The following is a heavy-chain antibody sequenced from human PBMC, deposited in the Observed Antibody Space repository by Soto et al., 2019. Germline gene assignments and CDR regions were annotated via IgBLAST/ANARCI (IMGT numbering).Heavy chain of an antibody. CDR3: ARDLEQLVLGLVCEDNSNWFDP. CDR1: GYTFTSYG. Sequence: ASVKVSFKASGYTFTSYGISWVRQAPGQGLEWMGWISAYNGNTNYAQKLQGRVTMTTDTSTSTAYMELRSLRSDDTAVYYCARDLEQLVLGLVCEDNSNWFDPWGQGTLVTVSS. D-gene: IGHD6-13*01. V-gene: IGHV1-18*01. J-gene: IGHJ5*02. CDR2: ISAYNGNT.